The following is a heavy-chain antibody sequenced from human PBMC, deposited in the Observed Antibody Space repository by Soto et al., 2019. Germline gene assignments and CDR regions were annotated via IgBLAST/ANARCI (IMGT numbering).Heavy chain of an antibody. V-gene: IGHV3-23*01. Sequence: EVQLLESGGGLVQPGGSLRLSCAASDFTLSSYGMTWVRQPPGKGLGWVSTIRGRGATTYYADSVKGRFTISRDDSKNTLYLQMNSLRVDDTAVYFCAKDVNYDVLAGYYYYWGQGTRVTVSS. CDR1: DFTLSSYG. CDR2: IRGRGATT. CDR3: AKDVNYDVLAGYYYY. J-gene: IGHJ4*02. D-gene: IGHD3-9*01.